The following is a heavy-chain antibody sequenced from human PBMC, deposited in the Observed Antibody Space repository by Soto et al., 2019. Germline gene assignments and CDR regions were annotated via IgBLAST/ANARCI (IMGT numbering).Heavy chain of an antibody. J-gene: IGHJ4*02. D-gene: IGHD2-2*01. CDR2: IYSGGST. Sequence: WGSLRLSCAASGFTVSSNYMSWVRQAPGKGLEWVSVIYSGGSTYYADSVKGRFTISRDNSKNTLYLQMNSLRAEDTAVYYCASQDHAYYFDYWGQGTLVTVSS. CDR1: GFTVSSNY. V-gene: IGHV3-53*01. CDR3: ASQDHAYYFDY.